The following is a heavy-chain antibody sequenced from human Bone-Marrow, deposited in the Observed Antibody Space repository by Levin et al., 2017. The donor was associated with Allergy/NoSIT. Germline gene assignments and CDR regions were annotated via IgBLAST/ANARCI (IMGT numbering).Heavy chain of an antibody. CDR2: ISTYSGNT. J-gene: IGHJ3*01. Sequence: GASVKVSCKASGYSFTSSGITWVRQAPGKGPEWVGWISTYSGNTDYAQKLQGRVTMTTDTSTNTVFMELRSLRSDDTAGYYCSGGFRGTDAFDLWSQGTMVAVSS. CDR3: SGGFRGTDAFDL. V-gene: IGHV1-18*01. CDR1: GYSFTSSG. D-gene: IGHD3-10*01.